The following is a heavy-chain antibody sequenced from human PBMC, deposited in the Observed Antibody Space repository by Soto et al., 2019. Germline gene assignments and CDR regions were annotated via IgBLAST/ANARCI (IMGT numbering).Heavy chain of an antibody. Sequence: SETLSLTSAVSGGSISSGDASWSWIRQPPGKGLEWIGYSYHSGSTYYNPSLKSRVTVSVDRSKNQVSLRLTSVTAADTAVYCCARDERRSSGRNFDYCCQGILVTAPQ. V-gene: IGHV4-30-2*01. D-gene: IGHD6-6*01. J-gene: IGHJ4*02. CDR1: GGSISSGDAS. CDR3: ARDERRSSGRNFDY. CDR2: SYHSGST.